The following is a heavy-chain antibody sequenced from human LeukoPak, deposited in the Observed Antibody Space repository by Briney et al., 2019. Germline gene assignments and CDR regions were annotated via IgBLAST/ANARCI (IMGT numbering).Heavy chain of an antibody. D-gene: IGHD3-9*01. V-gene: IGHV3-48*03. CDR2: ISSSGSTI. CDR3: ARQPLLRYFDPIDY. Sequence: GGSLRLSCAASGFTFSSYEMNWVRKAPGRGLEWVSYISSSGSTIYYADSVKGRFTISRDNAKNSLYLQMNSLRAEDTAVYYCARQPLLRYFDPIDYWGQGTLVTVSS. J-gene: IGHJ4*02. CDR1: GFTFSSYE.